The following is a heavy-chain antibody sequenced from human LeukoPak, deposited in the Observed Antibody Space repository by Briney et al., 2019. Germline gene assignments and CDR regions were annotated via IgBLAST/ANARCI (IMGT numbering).Heavy chain of an antibody. CDR3: AKDRPTVYSSSWLHFLDS. J-gene: IGHJ4*02. Sequence: QPGGSLRLSCAASGFTFSSYGMSWVRQAPGKGLEWVSGISGSGGSTYLADSVKGRFTISRDNSKNTLYLQMNSLRADDTAVYYCAKDRPTVYSSSWLHFLDSWGQGTLVTVSS. V-gene: IGHV3-23*01. CDR1: GFTFSSYG. CDR2: ISGSGGST. D-gene: IGHD6-13*01.